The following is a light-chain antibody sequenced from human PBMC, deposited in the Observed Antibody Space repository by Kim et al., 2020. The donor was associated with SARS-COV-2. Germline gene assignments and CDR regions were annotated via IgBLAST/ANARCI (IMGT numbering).Light chain of an antibody. CDR1: SSDVGGYKY. V-gene: IGLV2-14*03. CDR2: DVS. Sequence: QSIAISCTGISSDVGGYKYVSWYQQHPGKAPKLMIYDVSNRPSGVSNRFSASKSGNTASLTISGLQAEDEAYYYCSSYTSSNTPVVFGGGTQLTVL. CDR3: SSYTSSNTPVV. J-gene: IGLJ2*01.